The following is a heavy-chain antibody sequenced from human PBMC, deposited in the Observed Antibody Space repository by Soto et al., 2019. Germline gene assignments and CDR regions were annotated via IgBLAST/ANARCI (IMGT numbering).Heavy chain of an antibody. CDR2: ISSGGSGSYE. D-gene: IGHD4-17*01. CDR1: GFIFSTYS. V-gene: IGHV3-21*01. CDR3: ARPSFGDYYFDY. Sequence: GGSLRLSCTASGFIFSTYSMNWVRQAPGKGLEWVSSISSGGSGSYENYADSVKGRFTISRDNAKNSLYLEMKSLRAEDTAVYYCARPSFGDYYFDYWGQGT. J-gene: IGHJ4*02.